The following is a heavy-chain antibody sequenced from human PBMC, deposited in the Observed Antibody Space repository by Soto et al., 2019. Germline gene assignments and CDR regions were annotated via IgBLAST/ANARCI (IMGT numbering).Heavy chain of an antibody. D-gene: IGHD2-2*02. J-gene: IGHJ4*02. CDR3: SRVATSCYTNDY. CDR1: GASVSSNSAA. CDR2: TYYRSKWYN. Sequence: SQTLSLTCAISGASVSSNSAAWNWIRQSPSRGLEWLGRTYYRSKWYNDYAVSVKSRITINPDTSKNQFSLQLNSVTPEDTAVYYRSRVATSCYTNDYWGKGTLVTVYS. V-gene: IGHV6-1*01.